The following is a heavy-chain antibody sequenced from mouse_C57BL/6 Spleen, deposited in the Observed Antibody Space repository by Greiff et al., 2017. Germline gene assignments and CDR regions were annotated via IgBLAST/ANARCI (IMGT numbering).Heavy chain of an antibody. CDR2: IRYSGST. V-gene: IGHV3-1*01. Sequence: EVKLEESGPGMVKPSQSLSLTCTVTGYSITSGYDWHWIRHFPGNKLEWMGYIRYSGSTNYNPSLKSRISITHDTSKNHFFLKLNSLTTEDTATYLCGRYWGGNCGHYCYVDFWGRGTTLTVPS. CDR3: GRYWGGNCGHYCYVDF. J-gene: IGHJ2*01. CDR1: GYSITSGYD. D-gene: IGHD2-1*01.